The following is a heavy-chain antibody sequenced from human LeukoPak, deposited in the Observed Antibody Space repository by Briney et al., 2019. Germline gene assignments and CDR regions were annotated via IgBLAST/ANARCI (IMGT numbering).Heavy chain of an antibody. CDR2: IYYSGST. Sequence: SETLSLTCTVSGGSISSSSYYWGWIGQPPGKALAWIGSIYYSGSTYYNPSLKSRVTISVDTSKNQFSLKLSSVTAADTAVYYCARAGDRYCSSTSCYVGYWGQGTLVTVSS. V-gene: IGHV4-39*07. CDR3: ARAGDRYCSSTSCYVGY. J-gene: IGHJ4*02. CDR1: GGSISSSSYY. D-gene: IGHD2-2*01.